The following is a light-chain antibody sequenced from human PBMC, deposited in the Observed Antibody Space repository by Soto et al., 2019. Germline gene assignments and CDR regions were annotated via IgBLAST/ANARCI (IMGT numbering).Light chain of an antibody. CDR3: RSYISSSTFVV. V-gene: IGLV2-14*01. CDR1: SRDVGGYNY. J-gene: IGLJ2*01. Sequence: QSALTQPASVSGSPGQSITISCTGTSRDVGGYNYVSWHQQHPGNAPKVIITEVSNRPSGVSHRFSGSKSGNTASLTISGLQAEDEADYYCRSYISSSTFVVFGGGTKLTVL. CDR2: EVS.